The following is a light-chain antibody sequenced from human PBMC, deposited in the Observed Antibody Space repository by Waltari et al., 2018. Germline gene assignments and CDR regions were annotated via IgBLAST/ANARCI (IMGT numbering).Light chain of an antibody. CDR2: AAS. J-gene: IGKJ4*01. Sequence: EIVLTQSPGTLSLSPGESATLSCRASQSLSSNYVAWYQQKPGQPPRLRISAASRRATGIPDRFSGSGSGTDFTLTIRRLEPGDFAVYYCQHHGSSPPFGGGTKVEI. CDR3: QHHGSSPP. V-gene: IGKV3-20*01. CDR1: QSLSSNY.